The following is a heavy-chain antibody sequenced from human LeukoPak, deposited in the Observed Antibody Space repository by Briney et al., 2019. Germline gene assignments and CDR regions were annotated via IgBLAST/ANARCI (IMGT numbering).Heavy chain of an antibody. D-gene: IGHD2/OR15-2a*01. V-gene: IGHV4-39*01. J-gene: IGHJ3*02. CDR3: ANNKNFDAFGI. CDR2: IYYSGST. CDR1: GGSISSSGYY. Sequence: SETLSLTCIVSGGSISSSGYYWGWIRQPPGKGLEWIGSIYYSGSTYYNPSLKSRVTVSVDTSKNQFSLKLSSVTAADTAVYYCANNKNFDAFGIRGQGTMVTVSS.